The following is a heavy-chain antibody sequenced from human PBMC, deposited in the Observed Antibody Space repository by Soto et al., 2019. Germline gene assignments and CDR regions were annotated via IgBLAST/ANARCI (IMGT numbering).Heavy chain of an antibody. CDR2: ISYDGSNK. D-gene: IGHD1-26*01. CDR1: GFTFSSYG. J-gene: IGHJ4*02. CDR3: ARDQGANWDLDS. V-gene: IGHV3-30*03. Sequence: GGSLRLSCAASGFTFSSYGMHWVRQAPGKGLEWVAVISYDGSNKYYADSVKGRFTISRDNARNSLYLQMNSLRAEDTAVYYCARDQGANWDLDSWGQGTLVTVSS.